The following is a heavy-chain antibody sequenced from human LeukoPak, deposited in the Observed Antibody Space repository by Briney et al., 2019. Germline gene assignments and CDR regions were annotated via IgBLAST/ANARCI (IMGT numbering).Heavy chain of an antibody. CDR2: ISSSSSYI. CDR3: AVETELGFDY. CDR1: GFTFSSYS. J-gene: IGHJ4*02. D-gene: IGHD7-27*01. V-gene: IGHV3-21*04. Sequence: GGSLRLSCAASGFTFSSYSMNWVRQAPGKGLEWVSSISSSSSYIYYADSVKGRFTISRDNAKNTLYLQVNSLRAEDTAVYYCAVETELGFDYWGQGTLVTVSS.